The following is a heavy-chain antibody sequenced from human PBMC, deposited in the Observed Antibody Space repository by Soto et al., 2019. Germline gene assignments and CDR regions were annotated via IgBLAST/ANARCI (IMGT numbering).Heavy chain of an antibody. D-gene: IGHD3-10*01. CDR1: GFTFSSYG. CDR3: AKDHYGSGSPYYYYYYGMDV. V-gene: IGHV3-30*18. CDR2: ISYDGSNK. J-gene: IGHJ6*02. Sequence: GGSLRLSCAASGFTFSSYGMHWVRQAPGKELEWVAVISYDGSNKYYADSVKGRFTISRDNSKNTLYLQMNGLRAEDTAVYYCAKDHYGSGSPYYYYYYGMDVWGQGTTVTVSS.